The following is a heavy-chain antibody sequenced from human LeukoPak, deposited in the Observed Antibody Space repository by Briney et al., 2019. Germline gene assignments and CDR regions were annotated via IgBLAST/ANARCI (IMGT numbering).Heavy chain of an antibody. CDR2: ISGSGGST. J-gene: IGHJ4*02. CDR1: GFTFSSYA. Sequence: GGSLRLSCVASGFTFSSYAMSWVRQAPGKGLEWVSAISGSGGSTYYADSVKGRFTISRDNSKNTLYLQMNSLRAEDTAVYYCARTYYDILTGPYYFDYWGQGTLVTVSS. CDR3: ARTYYDILTGPYYFDY. D-gene: IGHD3-9*01. V-gene: IGHV3-23*01.